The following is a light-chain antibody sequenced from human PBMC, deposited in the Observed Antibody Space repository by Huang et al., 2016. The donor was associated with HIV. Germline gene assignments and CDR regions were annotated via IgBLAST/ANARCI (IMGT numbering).Light chain of an antibody. J-gene: IGKJ2*01. V-gene: IGKV3-20*01. CDR3: QQYGSSYT. CDR1: QSVSSSY. CDR2: GTS. Sequence: EIVLTQSPGTLSLSPGERATLSCRASQSVSSSYLAWYWKRPGQAPRRVIYGTSNRATGIPYRFSGSGSVTDFTNTISILESEDFAVYYCQQYGSSYTFGQGTKLEIK.